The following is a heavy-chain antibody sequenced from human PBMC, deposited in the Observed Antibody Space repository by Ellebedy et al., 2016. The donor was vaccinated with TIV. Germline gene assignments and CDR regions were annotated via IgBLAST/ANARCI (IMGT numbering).Heavy chain of an antibody. D-gene: IGHD3-10*01. V-gene: IGHV3-7*01. CDR2: IKQDGSEK. J-gene: IGHJ4*02. CDR3: ASGFQ. CDR1: GFTFSSYA. Sequence: GGSLRLSCAASGFTFSSYAMHWVRQAPGKGLEWVANIKQDGSEKYYVDSVKGRFTISRDNAKNSLYLQMNSLRAEDTAVYYCASGFQWGQGTLVSVSS.